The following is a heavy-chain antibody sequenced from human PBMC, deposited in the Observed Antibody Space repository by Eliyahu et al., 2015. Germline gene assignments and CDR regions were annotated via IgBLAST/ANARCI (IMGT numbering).Heavy chain of an antibody. V-gene: IGHV4-59*01. CDR3: AREAIAVAATGLDY. Sequence: HVQLQESGPGLVKPSETLSLTCTVSGGSISNYYWSWIRQPPGKGLEWIGYIYYSGNTNYNPSLKSRVTISVDTSKNQFSLKLSSVTAADTAVYYCAREAIAVAATGLDYWGQGTLVTVSS. D-gene: IGHD6-19*01. CDR2: IYYSGNT. CDR1: GGSISNYY. J-gene: IGHJ4*02.